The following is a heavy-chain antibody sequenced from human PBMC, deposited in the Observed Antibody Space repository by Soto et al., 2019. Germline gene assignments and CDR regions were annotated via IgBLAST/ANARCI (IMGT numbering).Heavy chain of an antibody. J-gene: IGHJ4*02. CDR3: DRGPPLGR. Sequence: PSETLSLTCAVSGGSIGSGGYSWGWIRQPPGKGLEWIGYIYHSGSTYYNPSVKSRVTRSVDRAKNQFSLKLRSVTAADMAVYYCDRGPPLGRWGQGTLVTVSS. CDR1: GGSIGSGGYS. CDR2: IYHSGST. V-gene: IGHV4-30-2*01.